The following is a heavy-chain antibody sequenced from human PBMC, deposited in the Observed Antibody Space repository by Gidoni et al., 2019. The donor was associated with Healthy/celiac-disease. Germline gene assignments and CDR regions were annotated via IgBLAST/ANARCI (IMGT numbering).Heavy chain of an antibody. J-gene: IGHJ4*02. CDR3: TTELYVTIYDILTGYLTRDY. CDR2: IKSKTDGGTT. Sequence: EVQLVESGGGLVKPGGSLRLSCAASGFTFSNAWMNWVRQAPGKGLEWVGRIKSKTDGGTTDYAAPVKGRFTISRDDSKNTLYLQMNSLKTEDTAVYYCTTELYVTIYDILTGYLTRDYWGQGTLVTVSS. V-gene: IGHV3-15*07. CDR1: GFTFSNAW. D-gene: IGHD3-9*01.